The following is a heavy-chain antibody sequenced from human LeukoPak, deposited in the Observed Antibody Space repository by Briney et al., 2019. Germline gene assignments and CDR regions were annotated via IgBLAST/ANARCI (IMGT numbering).Heavy chain of an antibody. Sequence: ASVKVSCKASGYTFTSYYMHWVRQAPGQGLEWMGIINPSGGSTSYAQKFQGRVTMTRDTSTSTVYMELSSLRSEDTAVYYCAREVFDYDFWSGYLLPNDYWGQGTLVTVSS. CDR3: AREVFDYDFWSGYLLPNDY. D-gene: IGHD3-3*01. J-gene: IGHJ4*02. CDR1: GYTFTSYY. CDR2: INPSGGST. V-gene: IGHV1-46*01.